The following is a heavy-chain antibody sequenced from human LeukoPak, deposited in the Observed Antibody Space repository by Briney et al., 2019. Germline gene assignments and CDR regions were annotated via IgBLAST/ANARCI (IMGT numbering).Heavy chain of an antibody. CDR3: VMAGRYGTSY. J-gene: IGHJ4*02. CDR1: GFTFSDYY. V-gene: IGHV3-11*01. Sequence: PGGSLRLSCAASGFTFSDYYMSWIRQAPGKGLEWVSYISSSGSTIYYANSVRGRFTISRDNAKNSLYLQMNSLRAEDTAVYYCVMAGRYGTSYWGQGTLVTVSS. D-gene: IGHD6-19*01. CDR2: ISSSGSTI.